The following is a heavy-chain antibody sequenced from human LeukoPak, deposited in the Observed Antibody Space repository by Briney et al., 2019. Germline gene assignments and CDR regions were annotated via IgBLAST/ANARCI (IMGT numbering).Heavy chain of an antibody. D-gene: IGHD2-8*01. CDR3: ARDRFGVMVYAMIDY. V-gene: IGHV3-21*01. Sequence: ETLSLTCAVYGGSFSGYYWSWIRQPPGKGLEWVSSISSSSSYIYYADSVKGRFTISRDNAKNSLYLQMNSLRAEDTAVYYCARDRFGVMVYAMIDYWGQGTLVTVSS. CDR1: GGSFSGYY. CDR2: ISSSSSYI. J-gene: IGHJ4*02.